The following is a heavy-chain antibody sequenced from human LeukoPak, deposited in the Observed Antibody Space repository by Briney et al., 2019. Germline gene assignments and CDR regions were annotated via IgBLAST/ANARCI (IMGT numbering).Heavy chain of an antibody. Sequence: GGSLRLSCAASGFTFSSYGMHWVRQAPGKGLEWVAFIRYDGSNKYYADSVKGRFTISRDNGKNSLYLQMNNLRAEDMAVYYCARDQGYNYDYWGQGTLVTVSS. CDR2: IRYDGSNK. D-gene: IGHD5-24*01. J-gene: IGHJ4*02. CDR3: ARDQGYNYDY. CDR1: GFTFSSYG. V-gene: IGHV3-30*02.